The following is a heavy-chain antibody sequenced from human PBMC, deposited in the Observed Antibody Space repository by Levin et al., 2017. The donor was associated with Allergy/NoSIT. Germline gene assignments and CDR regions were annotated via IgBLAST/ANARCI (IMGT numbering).Heavy chain of an antibody. Sequence: GGSLRLSCAASGFTFNNYGMHWVRQAPGKGLEWVTVISYDGSNRYYTDSVQGRFTISRDNSKHTVFLQMNSLRVEDTAVYYCAKSVAGTGIYGMDVWGQGTTVTVSS. D-gene: IGHD6-19*01. CDR1: GFTFNNYG. CDR3: AKSVAGTGIYGMDV. V-gene: IGHV3-30*18. J-gene: IGHJ6*02. CDR2: ISYDGSNR.